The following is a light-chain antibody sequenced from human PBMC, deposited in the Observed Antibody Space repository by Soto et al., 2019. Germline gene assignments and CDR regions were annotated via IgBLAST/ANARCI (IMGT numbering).Light chain of an antibody. CDR1: SSDVGDFDC. J-gene: IGLJ1*01. V-gene: IGLV2-14*01. CDR3: SSFTSSITYV. CDR2: DVT. Sequence: QSVLTQPASVSGSPGQSITISCTGTSSDVGDFDCVSWYQQHPGKAPKLMIYDVTNRPSGVSNRFSGSKSGNTASLTISGLQAEDEADYYCSSFTSSITYVFGTGTKVTVL.